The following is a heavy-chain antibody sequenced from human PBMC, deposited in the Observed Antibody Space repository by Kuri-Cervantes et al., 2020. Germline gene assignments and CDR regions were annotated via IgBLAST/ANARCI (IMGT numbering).Heavy chain of an antibody. V-gene: IGHV3-48*01. Sequence: GGSLRLSCAGSGFTFSNNGINWVRQAPGKGLEWISYISSTGHIILYADSVKGRFTISRDNAKNSLYLQMNNLRADDTAVYYCAKDATSVIVVVNFDSWGQGTLVTVSS. CDR3: AKDATSVIVVVNFDS. J-gene: IGHJ4*02. D-gene: IGHD3-22*01. CDR1: GFTFSNNG. CDR2: ISSTGHII.